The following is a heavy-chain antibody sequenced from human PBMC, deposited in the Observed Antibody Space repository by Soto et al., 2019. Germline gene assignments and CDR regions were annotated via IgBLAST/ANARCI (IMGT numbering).Heavy chain of an antibody. CDR3: ARDRPGDEGDGFDI. Sequence: EVQLVETGGGLIQPGGSLRLSCAASGLTVSSNYMNWVRQAPGKGLEWVSVLYSGGSTHYAGSVKGRFIISRDKSKNKLYLQMNSLRVEDTAVYYCARDRPGDEGDGFDIWGHGTMVTVSS. CDR1: GLTVSSNY. D-gene: IGHD3-10*01. J-gene: IGHJ3*02. V-gene: IGHV3-53*02. CDR2: LYSGGST.